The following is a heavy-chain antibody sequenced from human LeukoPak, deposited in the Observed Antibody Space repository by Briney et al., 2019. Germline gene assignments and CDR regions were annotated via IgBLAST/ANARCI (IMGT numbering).Heavy chain of an antibody. D-gene: IGHD2-8*01. J-gene: IGHJ4*02. CDR2: ISSSGSTI. CDR1: GFTFSDYY. V-gene: IGHV3-11*01. CDR3: AKGFQYDLRGASFDY. Sequence: GGSLRLSCAASGFTFSDYYMSWIRQAPGKGLEWVSYISSSGSTIYYADSVKGRFTISRDNAKNSLYLQMNSLRAEDTAFYYCAKGFQYDLRGASFDYWGQGTLVTVSS.